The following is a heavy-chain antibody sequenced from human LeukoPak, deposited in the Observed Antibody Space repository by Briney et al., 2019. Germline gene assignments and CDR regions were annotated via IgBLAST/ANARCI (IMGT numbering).Heavy chain of an antibody. D-gene: IGHD3-10*01. CDR2: LNQDGSGR. Sequence: PGGSLRLSCVASGFTFSSYWMSWVRQTPGKGLEWVAHLNQDGSGRYYVDSVKGRFTISRENVKNSLYLQMNSLRAEDTAVYYCAKCGTGSNFDYWGQGMLVTVSS. J-gene: IGHJ4*02. V-gene: IGHV3-7*02. CDR1: GFTFSSYW. CDR3: AKCGTGSNFDY.